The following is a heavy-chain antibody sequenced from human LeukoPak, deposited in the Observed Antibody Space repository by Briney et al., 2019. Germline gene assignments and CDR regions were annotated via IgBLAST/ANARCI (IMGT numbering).Heavy chain of an antibody. D-gene: IGHD6-19*01. CDR2: INHSGST. V-gene: IGHV4-34*01. Sequence: SETLSLTCAVYGGSFSGYYWSWIRQPPGKGLEWIGEINHSGSTNYNPSLKSRVTISVDTSKNQFSLKLSSETAADTAVYYCARITGYSSGWYGRANWFDPWGQGTLVTVSS. CDR1: GGSFSGYY. J-gene: IGHJ5*02. CDR3: ARITGYSSGWYGRANWFDP.